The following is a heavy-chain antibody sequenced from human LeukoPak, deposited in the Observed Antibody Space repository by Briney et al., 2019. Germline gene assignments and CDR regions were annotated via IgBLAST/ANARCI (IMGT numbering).Heavy chain of an antibody. CDR2: ISGSGGST. Sequence: GGSLRLSCAASGFTFSSYAMSWVRQAPGKGLEWVSAISGSGGSTYYADSVKGRFAISRDNSKNTLYLQMNSLRAEDTAIYYCAKGRSYGSGNSATDYWGQGTLVTVSS. D-gene: IGHD3-10*01. CDR1: GFTFSSYA. V-gene: IGHV3-23*01. J-gene: IGHJ4*02. CDR3: AKGRSYGSGNSATDY.